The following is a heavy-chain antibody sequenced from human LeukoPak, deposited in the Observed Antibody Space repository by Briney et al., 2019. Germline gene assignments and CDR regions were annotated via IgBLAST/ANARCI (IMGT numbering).Heavy chain of an antibody. CDR3: AKDWTYGSGSYYDY. J-gene: IGHJ4*02. D-gene: IGHD3-10*01. CDR1: GFTFSSYA. CDR2: ISGSGGST. V-gene: IGHV3-23*01. Sequence: GGSLRLSCAASGFTFSSYAMSWVRQAPGKGLEWVSAISGSGGSTYYADSVKGRFTISRDNSKNTLYLQMNSLRAEDTTVYYCAKDWTYGSGSYYDYWGQGTLVTVSS.